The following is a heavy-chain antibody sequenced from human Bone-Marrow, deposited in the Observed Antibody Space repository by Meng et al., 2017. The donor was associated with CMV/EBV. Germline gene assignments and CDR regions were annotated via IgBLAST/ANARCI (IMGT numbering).Heavy chain of an antibody. J-gene: IGHJ4*02. D-gene: IGHD3-10*01. CDR2: IYWDDDK. CDR1: GFSLSTSGVG. Sequence: QITLKEAGPTRVKPTQTLTLTCTFAGFSLSTSGVGVGWIRQPPGKALEWLALIYWDDDKRYSPSLKSRLTITKDTSKNQVVLTMTNMDPVDTATYYCAHRQVRGYFDYWGQGTLVTVSS. CDR3: AHRQVRGYFDY. V-gene: IGHV2-5*02.